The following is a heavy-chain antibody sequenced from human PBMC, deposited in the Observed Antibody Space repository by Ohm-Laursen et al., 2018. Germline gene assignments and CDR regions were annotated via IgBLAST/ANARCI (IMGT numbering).Heavy chain of an antibody. CDR3: ARRGGGYCSSTSCYFDYGMDV. V-gene: IGHV4-59*08. D-gene: IGHD2-2*01. CDR2: IYYGGST. CDR1: GGSISSYY. Sequence: GTLSLTCSVSGGSISSYYWSWIRQPQGKGLEWIGYIYYGGSTNYNPSLKSRVTISVDTSKNQFSLKLSSVTAADTAVYYCARRGGGYCSSTSCYFDYGMDVWGQGTTVTVSS. J-gene: IGHJ6*02.